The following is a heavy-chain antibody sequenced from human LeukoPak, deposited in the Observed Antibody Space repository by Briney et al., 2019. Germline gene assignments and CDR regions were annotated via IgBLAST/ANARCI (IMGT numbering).Heavy chain of an antibody. D-gene: IGHD6-13*01. J-gene: IGHJ4*02. V-gene: IGHV3-74*01. CDR3: ARDHSSSIWWSLGY. CDR1: GLTFSNYW. Sequence: HPGGSLRLSCAASGLTFSNYWMNWVRQAPGKGLVWVSRITHDGRSTAYADSVKGRFTISRDNAKNTLDLQMNSLRAEDTAVYYCARDHSSSIWWSLGYWGQGTLVTVSS. CDR2: ITHDGRST.